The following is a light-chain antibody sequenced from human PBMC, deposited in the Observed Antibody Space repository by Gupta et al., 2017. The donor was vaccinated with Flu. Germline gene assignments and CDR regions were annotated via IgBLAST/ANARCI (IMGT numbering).Light chain of an antibody. Sequence: DIQMTQSPSSLSASVGDTVTITCRATLSVSKYLTWYQQQPGKAPKLLIYGVSTLHTGVPARFSATGSETDFVLTIKNLQPEDVGTYFCQQSLRTPLTFGRGT. V-gene: IGKV1-39*01. CDR1: LSVSKY. J-gene: IGKJ4*01. CDR3: QQSLRTPLT. CDR2: GVS.